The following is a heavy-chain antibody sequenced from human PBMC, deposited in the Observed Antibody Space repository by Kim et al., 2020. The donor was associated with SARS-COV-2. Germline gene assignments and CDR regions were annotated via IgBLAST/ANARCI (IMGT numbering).Heavy chain of an antibody. CDR2: IIPIFGTA. CDR3: ATRSGGGTADFDY. J-gene: IGHJ4*02. D-gene: IGHD2-15*01. Sequence: SVKVSCKASGGTFSSYAISWVRQAPGQGLEWMGGIIPIFGTANYAQKFQGRVTITADESTSTAYMELSSLRSEDTAVYYCATRSGGGTADFDYWGQGTLVTVSS. CDR1: GGTFSSYA. V-gene: IGHV1-69*13.